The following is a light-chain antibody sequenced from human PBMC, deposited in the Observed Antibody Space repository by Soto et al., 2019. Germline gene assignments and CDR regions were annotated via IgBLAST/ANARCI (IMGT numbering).Light chain of an antibody. CDR2: GAS. CDR3: QQTHAVPLT. Sequence: DVQMTQSPSSLSASVGDRVTITCRASQPISNYLNWYQQKAGEAPKVLIFGASSLQSGVPSKFSGSGCGTDFTLIINNLHPDDFATYYCQQTHAVPLTFGQGTRLEI. V-gene: IGKV1-39*01. J-gene: IGKJ5*01. CDR1: QPISNY.